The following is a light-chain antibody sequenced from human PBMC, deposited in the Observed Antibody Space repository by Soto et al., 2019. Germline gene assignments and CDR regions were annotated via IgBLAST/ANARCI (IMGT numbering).Light chain of an antibody. CDR3: CSYTSSSTLV. Sequence: QPASVSGSPGQSITISCTGTSSDIGSYNYVSWYQQHPGKAPKLMIYEVSNWPSGVSDRFSGSKSGNTASLTISGLQGEDEADYYCCSYTSSSTLVFGGGTKLTVL. CDR1: SSDIGSYNY. J-gene: IGLJ3*02. V-gene: IGLV2-14*01. CDR2: EVS.